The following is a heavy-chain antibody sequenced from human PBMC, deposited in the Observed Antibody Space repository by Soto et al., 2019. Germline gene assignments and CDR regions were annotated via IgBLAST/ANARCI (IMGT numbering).Heavy chain of an antibody. J-gene: IGHJ6*03. V-gene: IGHV3-66*01. D-gene: IGHD3-3*01. CDR2: IYSGGST. CDR3: AGGTPYYDFWSGKRSGYYYMDV. Sequence: GGSLRLSCAASGFTVSSNYMSWVRQAPGKGLEWVSVIYSGGSTYYADSVKGRFTISRDNSKNTLYLQMNSLRAEDTAVYYCAGGTPYYDFWSGKRSGYYYMDVWGKGTTVTVSS. CDR1: GFTVSSNY.